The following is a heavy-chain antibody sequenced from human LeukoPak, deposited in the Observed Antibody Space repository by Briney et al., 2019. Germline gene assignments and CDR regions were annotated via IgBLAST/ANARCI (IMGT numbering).Heavy chain of an antibody. D-gene: IGHD6-19*01. CDR2: LWYDGSNK. Sequence: PGGSLRLSCAASGFTFSNYGMHWVRQAPGKGLEWVSALWYDGSNKNYVDSVKGRFTISRDNSKNTVYLQMNSLRAEDTAVYYCARDVLSSGWYRPPGGWGQGTLVTVSS. V-gene: IGHV3-33*01. J-gene: IGHJ4*02. CDR3: ARDVLSSGWYRPPGG. CDR1: GFTFSNYG.